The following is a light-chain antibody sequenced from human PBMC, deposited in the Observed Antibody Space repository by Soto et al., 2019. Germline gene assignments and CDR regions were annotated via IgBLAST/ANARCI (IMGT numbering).Light chain of an antibody. CDR3: QQRSNWIT. J-gene: IGKJ5*01. CDR2: DSS. CDR1: QSGSSD. V-gene: IGKV3-11*01. Sequence: ERVMTQSPATLSVSPGERATRSCRGSQSGSSDLAGYQRKRGQGPRLVIYDSSSRATGIPARFSGSGSRTDFTLTISSLEPEDFALYYCQQRSNWITFGQGTRLEIK.